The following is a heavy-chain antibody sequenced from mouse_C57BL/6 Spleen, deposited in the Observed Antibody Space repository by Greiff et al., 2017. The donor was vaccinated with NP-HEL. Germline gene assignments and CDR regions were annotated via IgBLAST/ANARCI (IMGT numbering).Heavy chain of an antibody. J-gene: IGHJ2*01. Sequence: VQLQQSGAELARPGASVKLSCKASGYTFTSYGISWVKQRTGQGLEWIGEIYPRSGNTYYNEKFKGKATLTADKSSSTAYMERRRLTSEDSAVYFCARDYDRAYLDYWGQGTTLTVSS. CDR1: GYTFTSYG. CDR2: IYPRSGNT. V-gene: IGHV1-81*01. CDR3: ARDYDRAYLDY. D-gene: IGHD2-4*01.